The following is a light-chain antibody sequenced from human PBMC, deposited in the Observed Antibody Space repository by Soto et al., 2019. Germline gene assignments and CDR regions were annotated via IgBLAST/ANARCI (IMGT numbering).Light chain of an antibody. CDR1: SSDDGGYNY. J-gene: IGLJ2*01. Sequence: QSALTQPASVSGSPGQSITISCTGTSSDDGGYNYVSWYQQHPGKAPTLMIYDVSNRPSGVSNRFSGSKSGNTASLTISGLQAEDEADYYCSSYTSSSTLMVFGGGTKLTVL. CDR2: DVS. V-gene: IGLV2-14*01. CDR3: SSYTSSSTLMV.